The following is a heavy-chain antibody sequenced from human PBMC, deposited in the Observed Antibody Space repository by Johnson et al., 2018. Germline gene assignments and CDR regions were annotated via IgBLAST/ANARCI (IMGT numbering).Heavy chain of an antibody. CDR1: GFTFSSYA. CDR2: ISYDGSNK. CDR3: ARGGFPGAFDT. V-gene: IGHV3-30-3*01. Sequence: QVQLVQSGGGVVQPGRSLRLCCAASGFTFSSYAMHWVRQAPGKGLEWVAVISYDGSNKYYADSVKGRFTISRDNSKNTLYLQMHSLRAEDTAVYYCARGGFPGAFDTWGQGTMVTVSS. D-gene: IGHD2-21*01. J-gene: IGHJ3*02.